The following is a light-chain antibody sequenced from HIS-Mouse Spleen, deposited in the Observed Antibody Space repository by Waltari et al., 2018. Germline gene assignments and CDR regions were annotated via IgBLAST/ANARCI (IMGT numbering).Light chain of an antibody. V-gene: IGLV3-27*01. CDR1: VLAKKY. J-gene: IGLJ2*01. Sequence: SYELTQPSSVSVSPGQTARITCSGDVLAKKYARWFQQKPGQAPVLVIYKDSGRPAGIPRRFSGSSSRTTVTLTISGAQVEDEADYYCYSAADNSGVFGGGTKLTVL. CDR3: YSAADNSGV. CDR2: KDS.